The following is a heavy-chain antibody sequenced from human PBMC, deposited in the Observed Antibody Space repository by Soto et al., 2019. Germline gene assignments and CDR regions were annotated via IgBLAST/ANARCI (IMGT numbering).Heavy chain of an antibody. J-gene: IGHJ4*02. D-gene: IGHD3-22*01. CDR2: ISSNGGST. CDR3: VKDRDYYYDSSPFDY. CDR1: GFTFSSHA. V-gene: IGHV3-64D*06. Sequence: PGGSLRLSCSASGFTFSSHAIHWVRQAPGKGLEYVSAISSNGGSTNYADSVKGRFTISRDNSKNTLYLQMSSLRAEDTAVYYCVKDRDYYYDSSPFDYWGQGTLVTVSS.